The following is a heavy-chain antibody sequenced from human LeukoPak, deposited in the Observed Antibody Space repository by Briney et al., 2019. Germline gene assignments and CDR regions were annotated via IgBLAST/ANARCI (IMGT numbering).Heavy chain of an antibody. V-gene: IGHV5-51*01. CDR1: GYSFTSYW. CDR2: IYPGDSDT. J-gene: IGHJ6*03. Sequence: GESLKISCKGSGYSFTSYWIGWVRQMPGKGLEWMGIIYPGDSDTRYSPSFQGQVTISANKSISTAYLQWSSLKASDTAMYYCARIGGYSYGGYYYYMDVWGKGTTVTVSS. CDR3: ARIGGYSYGGYYYYMDV. D-gene: IGHD5-18*01.